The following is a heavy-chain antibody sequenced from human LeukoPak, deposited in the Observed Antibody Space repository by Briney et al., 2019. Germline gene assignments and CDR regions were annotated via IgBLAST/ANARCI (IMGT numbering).Heavy chain of an antibody. Sequence: GGSLRLSCAASGFTFSSYGMSWVRQAPGKGLEWISIITGSGGATYYEDSVKGRFTISRDNARNLLSLQMNGLRVEDTALYYCVRGKLSGYDNAGDYWGQGTLVTVSS. V-gene: IGHV3-21*06. CDR1: GFTFSSYG. CDR3: VRGKLSGYDNAGDY. J-gene: IGHJ4*02. CDR2: ITGSGGAT. D-gene: IGHD5-12*01.